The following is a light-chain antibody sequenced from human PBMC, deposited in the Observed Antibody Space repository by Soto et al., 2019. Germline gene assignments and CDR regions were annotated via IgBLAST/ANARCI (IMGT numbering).Light chain of an antibody. Sequence: EILLTQSPGTLSLSPGETATLSCRASQSVTSTYLAWYQQRPGQSPRLIIYGGSTRATGFPDRFSGGGSGTDFTLTILRLEPEDSAVYYCHCQQFDSSRIYSFGQGTKLEI. CDR2: GGS. CDR3: QQFDSSRIYS. CDR1: QSVTSTY. J-gene: IGKJ2*03. V-gene: IGKV3-20*01.